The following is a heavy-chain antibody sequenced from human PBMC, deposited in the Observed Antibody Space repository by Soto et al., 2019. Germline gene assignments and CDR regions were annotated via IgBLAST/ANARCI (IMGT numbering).Heavy chain of an antibody. Sequence: QVQLQESGPGLVKPSETLSLTCTVSGGSISSYYWSWIRQPPGKGLEWIGYIYYSGSTNYNPSLKSLVTIPVDSSKNQFSLKLSSVTAADTAVYYWARGTICDYYGMDVWGQGTTVTVSS. CDR2: IYYSGST. CDR1: GGSISSYY. D-gene: IGHD3-3*01. J-gene: IGHJ6*02. V-gene: IGHV4-59*01. CDR3: ARGTICDYYGMDV.